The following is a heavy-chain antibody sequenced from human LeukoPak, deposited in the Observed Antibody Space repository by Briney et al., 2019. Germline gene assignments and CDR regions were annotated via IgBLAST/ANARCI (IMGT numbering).Heavy chain of an antibody. V-gene: IGHV1-2*02. CDR3: ARDVSSVATAAPGHWGVDV. Sequence: ASVKVSCKTSGYTFTGYYIHWVRQAPGQGLEWVGWINPNTGDINYAQKFQGRVTTTRDTSISTAYTELSSLRSDDTAVYYCARDVSSVATAAPGHWGVDVWGQGTTVTVSS. CDR1: GYTFTGYY. CDR2: INPNTGDI. J-gene: IGHJ6*02. D-gene: IGHD6-13*01.